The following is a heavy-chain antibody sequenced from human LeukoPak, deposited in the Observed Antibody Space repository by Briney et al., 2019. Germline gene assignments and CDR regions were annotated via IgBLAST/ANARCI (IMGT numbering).Heavy chain of an antibody. Sequence: SVKVSCXASGGTFSSYAISWVRQAPGQGLEWMGRIIPIFGTANYAQKFQGRVTITTDESTSTAYMELSSLRSEDTAVYYCARDHIQWLRWFDPWGQGTLVTVSS. V-gene: IGHV1-69*05. CDR1: GGTFSSYA. CDR2: IIPIFGTA. CDR3: ARDHIQWLRWFDP. J-gene: IGHJ5*02. D-gene: IGHD5-12*01.